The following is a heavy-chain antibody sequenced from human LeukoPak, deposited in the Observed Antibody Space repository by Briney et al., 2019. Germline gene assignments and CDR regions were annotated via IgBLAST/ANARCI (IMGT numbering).Heavy chain of an antibody. CDR2: IIPIFGTA. D-gene: IGHD3-3*01. J-gene: IGHJ4*02. CDR3: ARESVITIFGVVIFRPLFDY. CDR1: GGTFSSYA. V-gene: IGHV1-69*05. Sequence: SVKVSCKASGGTFSSYAISWVRQAPGQGLEWMGGIIPIFGTANYAQKFRGRVTITTDESTSTAYMELSSLRSEDTAVYYCARESVITIFGVVIFRPLFDYWGQGTLVTVSS.